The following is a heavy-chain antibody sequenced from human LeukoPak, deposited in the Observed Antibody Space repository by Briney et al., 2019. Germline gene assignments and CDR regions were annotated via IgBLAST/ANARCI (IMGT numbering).Heavy chain of an antibody. CDR3: ARDRLTGYPTPYFDY. V-gene: IGHV1-46*01. J-gene: IGHJ4*02. Sequence: ASVKVSCKASGYTFTTYYMHWVRQAPGQGLEWMGIININDGGTDYAQKFQGRVTMTRDISTTTVYMELSSLRPEDTAVYYCARDRLTGYPTPYFDYWGQGTLVTVSS. D-gene: IGHD5-18*01. CDR1: GYTFTTYY. CDR2: ININDGGT.